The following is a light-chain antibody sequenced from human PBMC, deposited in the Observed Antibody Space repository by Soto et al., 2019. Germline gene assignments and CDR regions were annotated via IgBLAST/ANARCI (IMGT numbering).Light chain of an antibody. V-gene: IGKV3-20*01. CDR3: QQYGRSPLT. CDR2: GAS. CDR1: QSVSSNY. J-gene: IGKJ3*01. Sequence: EIVLTQSPGTLSLSPGESATLSCRASQSVSSNYLAWYQQRPGQAPRLLIYGASSRATGTPDRFSGSGSGTYFILTINRLEPEDFAVYYCQQYGRSPLTFGPGTKVDIE.